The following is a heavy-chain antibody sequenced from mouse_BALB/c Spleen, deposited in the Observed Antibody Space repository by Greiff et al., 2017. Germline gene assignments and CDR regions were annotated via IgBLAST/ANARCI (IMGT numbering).Heavy chain of an antibody. CDR2: ISNGGGST. D-gene: IGHD1-1*01. Sequence: EVKVEESGGGLVQPGGSLKLSCAASGFTFSSYTMSWVRQTPEKRLEWVAYISNGGGSTYYPDTVKGRFTISRDNAKNTLYLQMSSLKSEDTAMYYCARQTLLSSSLYAMDYWGQGTSVTVSS. V-gene: IGHV5-12-2*01. CDR1: GFTFSSYT. J-gene: IGHJ4*01. CDR3: ARQTLLSSSLYAMDY.